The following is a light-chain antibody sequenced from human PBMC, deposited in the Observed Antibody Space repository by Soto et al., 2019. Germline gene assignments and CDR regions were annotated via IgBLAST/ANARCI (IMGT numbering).Light chain of an antibody. V-gene: IGKV3-15*01. CDR2: GAS. CDR1: QSVSSN. CDR3: QQYNNWPLT. J-gene: IGKJ4*01. Sequence: EIVMTQSPATLSVSPGERATLSCRASQSVSSNLAWYQQKPGQAPRILIYGASTRATGIPARFSGSGPGTEFTLTISSLQSEDFAVYYCQQYNNWPLTFGGGTKVEIK.